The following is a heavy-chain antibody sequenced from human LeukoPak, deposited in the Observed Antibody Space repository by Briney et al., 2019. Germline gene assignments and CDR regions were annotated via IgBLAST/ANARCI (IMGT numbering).Heavy chain of an antibody. CDR2: TSSSDAGT. J-gene: IGHJ4*02. V-gene: IGHV3-23*01. Sequence: GGSLRLSCAASGFTLSTYAMSWVRQTPGKGLEWVAATSSSDAGTYHADSVRGRFTISRDNSKNTLYLQMNSLRADDTAIYFCARDSSAWSRDYWGQGTLVTVSS. CDR1: GFTLSTYA. CDR3: ARDSSAWSRDY. D-gene: IGHD6-19*01.